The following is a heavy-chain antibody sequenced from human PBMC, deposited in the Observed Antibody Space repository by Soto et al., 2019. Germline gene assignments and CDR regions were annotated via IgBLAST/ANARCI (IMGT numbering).Heavy chain of an antibody. D-gene: IGHD3-22*01. Sequence: QVQLQESGPGLVKPSQTLSLTCTVSVGSISSGDYYWSWIRQPPGKGLEWIGYIYYSGSTYYNPSLKSRVTISVDTSKNQFSLKLISVTAADTAVYYCARGPYSYYYDSSGPYYNWFAPWGQVTLFTVSS. CDR3: ARGPYSYYYDSSGPYYNWFAP. CDR1: VGSISSGDYY. J-gene: IGHJ5*02. CDR2: IYYSGST. V-gene: IGHV4-30-4*01.